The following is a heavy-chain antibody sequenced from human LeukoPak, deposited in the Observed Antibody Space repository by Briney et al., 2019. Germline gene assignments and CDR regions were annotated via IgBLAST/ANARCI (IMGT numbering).Heavy chain of an antibody. Sequence: PSETLSLTCAVYSEPFSGYYWTWIRQPPGKGLEWIGEIIHSGSTNYNPSLKSPVTISVDTSKKQFSLKLGSVTAADTAVYYCERGERGYYYGSGKWRNDYYYYGMDVWGQGTTVTVSS. CDR2: IIHSGST. CDR1: SEPFSGYY. CDR3: ERGERGYYYGSGKWRNDYYYYGMDV. V-gene: IGHV4-34*01. D-gene: IGHD3-10*01. J-gene: IGHJ6*02.